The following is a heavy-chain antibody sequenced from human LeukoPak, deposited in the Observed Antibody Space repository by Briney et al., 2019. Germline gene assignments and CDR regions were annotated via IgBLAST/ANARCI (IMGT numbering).Heavy chain of an antibody. CDR3: ARDLAAYSGSYPKGPDY. CDR2: ISAYNGNT. J-gene: IGHJ4*02. Sequence: ASVKVSCKASGYTFTNYGISWVRQAPGLGLEWMGWISAYNGNTNYAQKLQGRVTMTTDTSTSTAYMELRSLRSDDTAVYYCARDLAAYSGSYPKGPDYWGQGTLVTVSS. D-gene: IGHD1-26*01. V-gene: IGHV1-18*01. CDR1: GYTFTNYG.